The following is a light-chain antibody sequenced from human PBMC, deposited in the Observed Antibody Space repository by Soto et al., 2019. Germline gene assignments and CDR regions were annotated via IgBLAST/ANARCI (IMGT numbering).Light chain of an antibody. CDR1: QSISSW. Sequence: DIQMTQSPSTLSASVGDRVTITCRASQSISSWLAWYQQKPGKAPKLLIYDASSLESGVPSRFSGSGSGTEFTLTISSLQPDDFATYYCQQYNNYGSWTFGQGTKVDIK. J-gene: IGKJ1*01. CDR3: QQYNNYGSWT. V-gene: IGKV1-5*01. CDR2: DAS.